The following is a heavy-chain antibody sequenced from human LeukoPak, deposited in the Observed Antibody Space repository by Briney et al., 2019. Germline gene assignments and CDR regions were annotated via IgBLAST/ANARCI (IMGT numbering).Heavy chain of an antibody. V-gene: IGHV1-8*01. J-gene: IGHJ6*01. Sequence: ASVKVSCRASGYSITSYDINWVRQAAGQGLEWVGWMNSNSGNTGYARKFQGRVTLTRDTSINTAYMEVNSLTSEDTAVYYCARGGTLVRGVAILYGMDVWGKGPRSPSPQ. CDR3: ARGGTLVRGVAILYGMDV. CDR1: GYSITSYD. D-gene: IGHD3-10*01. CDR2: MNSNSGNT.